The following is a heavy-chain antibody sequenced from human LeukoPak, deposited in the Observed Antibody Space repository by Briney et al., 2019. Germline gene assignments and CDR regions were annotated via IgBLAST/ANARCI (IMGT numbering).Heavy chain of an antibody. Sequence: PGGSLRLSCAASGFTFSSYGMHWVRQAPGKGLEWVAVIWYDGSNKYYADSVKGRFTISRDNSKNTLYLRMNSLRAEDTAVYYCAKDYGYSRYYYYGMDVWGQGTTVTVSS. CDR1: GFTFSSYG. V-gene: IGHV3-30*02. J-gene: IGHJ6*02. D-gene: IGHD2-15*01. CDR2: IWYDGSNK. CDR3: AKDYGYSRYYYYGMDV.